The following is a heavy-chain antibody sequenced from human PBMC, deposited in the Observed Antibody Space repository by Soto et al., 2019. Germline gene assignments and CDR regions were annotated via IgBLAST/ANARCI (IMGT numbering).Heavy chain of an antibody. CDR3: ASLPSGYRPSDYYYYYGMDV. CDR2: IIPIFGTA. Sequence: SVKVSCKASGGTFSSYAISWVRQAPEQGPEWMGGIIPIFGTANYAQKFQGRVTITADESTSTAYMELSSLRSEDTAVYYCASLPSGYRPSDYYYYYGMDVWGQGTTVTVSS. V-gene: IGHV1-69*13. D-gene: IGHD3-3*01. CDR1: GGTFSSYA. J-gene: IGHJ6*02.